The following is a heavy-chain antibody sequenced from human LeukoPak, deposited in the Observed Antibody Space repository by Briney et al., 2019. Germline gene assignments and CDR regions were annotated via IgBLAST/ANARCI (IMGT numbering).Heavy chain of an antibody. CDR1: GYSISSGYY. D-gene: IGHD1-26*01. Sequence: PSETLSLTCTVSGYSISSGYYWGWSRQPPGKGLEWIGSIYHSGSTYYNPSLKSRVTISVDTSKNQFSLKLSSATAADTGVYYSTRGEVGAPFDYWGQGTLGTVSS. J-gene: IGHJ4*02. CDR3: TRGEVGAPFDY. CDR2: IYHSGST. V-gene: IGHV4-38-2*02.